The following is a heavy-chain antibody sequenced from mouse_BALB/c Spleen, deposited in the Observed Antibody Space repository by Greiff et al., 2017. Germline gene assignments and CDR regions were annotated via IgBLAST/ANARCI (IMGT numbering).Heavy chain of an antibody. Sequence: DVMLVESGGDLVKPGGSLKLSCAASGFTFSDYYMYWVRQTPEKRLEWVATISDGGSYTYYPDSVKGRFTISRDNAKNNLYLQMSSLKSEDTAMYYCARDRGILSYAMDYWGQGTSVTVSS. V-gene: IGHV5-4*02. CDR3: ARDRGILSYAMDY. CDR2: ISDGGSYT. J-gene: IGHJ4*01. D-gene: IGHD3-1*01. CDR1: GFTFSDYY.